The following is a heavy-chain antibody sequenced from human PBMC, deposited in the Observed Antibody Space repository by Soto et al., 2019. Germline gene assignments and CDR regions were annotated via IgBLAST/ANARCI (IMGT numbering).Heavy chain of an antibody. CDR1: CGSIRSRDCC. D-gene: IGHD5-18*01. J-gene: IGHJ6*02. CDR2: IYYSGTT. Sequence: PSERLPVTCTVACGSIRSRDCCCIFTRHPPGKGLEWIGYIYYSGTTYYNPSLKSRVTISVDTSKNQFSLKVNSVTAADTAVYYCARALIQLWPHYYYGMDVWGQGTTVLV. V-gene: IGHV4-30-4*01. CDR3: ARALIQLWPHYYYGMDV.